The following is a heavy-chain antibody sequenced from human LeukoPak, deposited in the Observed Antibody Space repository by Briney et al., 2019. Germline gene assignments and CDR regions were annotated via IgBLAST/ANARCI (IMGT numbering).Heavy chain of an antibody. CDR1: GGTFSSYA. CDR2: IIPILGIA. J-gene: IGHJ3*02. Sequence: ASVKVSCKASGGTFSSYAISWVRHAPGQGLEWMGRIIPILGIANYAQKFQGRVTITADKSTSTAYMELSSLRSEDTAVYYCARAPGIAAAGTENAFDIWGQGTMVTVSS. CDR3: ARAPGIAAAGTENAFDI. D-gene: IGHD6-13*01. V-gene: IGHV1-69*04.